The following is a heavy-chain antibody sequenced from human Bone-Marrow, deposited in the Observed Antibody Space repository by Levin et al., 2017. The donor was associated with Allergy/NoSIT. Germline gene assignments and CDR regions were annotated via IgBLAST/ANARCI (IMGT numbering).Heavy chain of an antibody. CDR2: IYYTGAT. J-gene: IGHJ4*02. D-gene: IGHD4-23*01. CDR1: GGSIGDYY. V-gene: IGHV4-59*12. Sequence: SETLSLTCSISGGSIGDYYWAWIRQRPGKGLEWLGHIYYTGATNYKPSLASRVTMSLDASKNQVFLKMRSVSAADSAMYYCARVRFYGGSWSRARIDYWGQGTLVTVSS. CDR3: ARVRFYGGSWSRARIDY.